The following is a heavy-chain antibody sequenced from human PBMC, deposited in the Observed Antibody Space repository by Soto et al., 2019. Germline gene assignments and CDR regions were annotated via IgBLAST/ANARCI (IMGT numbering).Heavy chain of an antibody. Sequence: TLSLTCGVSGDSVSSNSAAWNWIRQSPSRGLEWLGRTYYRSRWYNDYAVSVQSRITINPDTSKNQFSLQLNSVTPEDTAVYYCTRDTAAPGPDFDYWGQGTLVTVSS. V-gene: IGHV6-1*01. CDR3: TRDTAAPGPDFDY. CDR2: TYYRSRWYN. J-gene: IGHJ4*02. CDR1: GDSVSSNSAA. D-gene: IGHD6-13*01.